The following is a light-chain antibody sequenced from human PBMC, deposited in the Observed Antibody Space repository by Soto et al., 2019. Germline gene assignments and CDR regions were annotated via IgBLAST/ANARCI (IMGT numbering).Light chain of an antibody. CDR1: QSVSNN. V-gene: IGKV3-15*01. CDR2: GAS. Sequence: EVVMTQSPATLSLSPGEEATLSCRTSQSVSNNLAWYQQKLGQAPRLLIHGASTRATGIPARFSGSGSGTDFILTINSLQSEDFAVYYCQQYYNWPRTFGQGTKVGIK. CDR3: QQYYNWPRT. J-gene: IGKJ1*01.